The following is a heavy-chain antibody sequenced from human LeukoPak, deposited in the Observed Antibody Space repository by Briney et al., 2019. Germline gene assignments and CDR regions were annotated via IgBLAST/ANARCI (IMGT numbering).Heavy chain of an antibody. CDR1: VYTLTSDG. CDR3: ARIVVQWQPNDSYMDA. J-gene: IGHJ6*03. Sequence: ASVKVSCKASVYTLTSDGISCVRQAPGQGLEWMGWISTYNGNTNESQKLQGRVTMTTDTSTSTAYMELRSLRSDDTAVYYCARIVVQWQPNDSYMDAWGKGTTVTASS. CDR2: ISTYNGNT. V-gene: IGHV1-18*01. D-gene: IGHD6-19*01.